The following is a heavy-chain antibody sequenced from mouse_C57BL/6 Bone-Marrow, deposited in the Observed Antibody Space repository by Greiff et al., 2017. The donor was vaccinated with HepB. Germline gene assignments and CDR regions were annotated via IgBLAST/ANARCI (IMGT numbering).Heavy chain of an antibody. D-gene: IGHD1-1*01. CDR1: GFSLSTSGMG. Sequence: QVTLKESGPGILQSSQTLSLTCSFSGFSLSTSGMGVSWIRQPSGKGLEWLAHIYWDDDKRYNPSLKSRLTISKDTSRNQVFLKITSVDTADTATYYCARIPSTVVDYYAMDYWGQGTSVTVSS. J-gene: IGHJ4*01. V-gene: IGHV8-12*01. CDR2: IYWDDDK. CDR3: ARIPSTVVDYYAMDY.